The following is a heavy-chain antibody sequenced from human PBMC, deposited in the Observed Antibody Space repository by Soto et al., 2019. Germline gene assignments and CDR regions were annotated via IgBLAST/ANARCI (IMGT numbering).Heavy chain of an antibody. CDR2: ISNDGTST. V-gene: IGHV3-74*01. J-gene: IGHJ3*02. D-gene: IGHD3-22*01. Sequence: PGGSLRLSCAASGFTSSSYWMHWVRQAPGKGLVWVSRISNDGTSTNYADSVKGRFTISRDNAKNTVYLEMNSLRAEDTAVYYCARDWYYYDTSDHFSADAFDIWGQGTTVTVPS. CDR1: GFTSSSYW. CDR3: ARDWYYYDTSDHFSADAFDI.